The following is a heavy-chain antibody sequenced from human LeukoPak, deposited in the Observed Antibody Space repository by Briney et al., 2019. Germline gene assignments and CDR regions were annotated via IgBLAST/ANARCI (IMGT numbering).Heavy chain of an antibody. CDR2: IYYSGIT. D-gene: IGHD2-15*01. CDR1: GGSISSSSYY. V-gene: IGHV4-39*01. Sequence: SETLSLTCTVSGGSISSSSYYWGWVRQPPGKGLEWIGSIYYSGITYYNPSLKSRVTLSVDTSKDQFSLKLSSVTAADTSVYYCARHSGGSVKGGAFNIWGQGTMVTVSS. J-gene: IGHJ3*02. CDR3: ARHSGGSVKGGAFNI.